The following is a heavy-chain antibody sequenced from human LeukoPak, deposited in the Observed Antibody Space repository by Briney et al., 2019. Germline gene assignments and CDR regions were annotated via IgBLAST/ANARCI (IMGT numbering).Heavy chain of an antibody. CDR1: GGSFSGCY. J-gene: IGHJ4*02. Sequence: PSETLSLTCAVYGGSFSGCYWSWIRQPPGKGLEWIGEINHSGSTNYNPSLKSRVTISVDTSKNQFSLKLSSVTAADTAVYYCARGTRGYVKNDYWGQGTLVTVSS. D-gene: IGHD5-12*01. CDR2: INHSGST. V-gene: IGHV4-34*01. CDR3: ARGTRGYVKNDY.